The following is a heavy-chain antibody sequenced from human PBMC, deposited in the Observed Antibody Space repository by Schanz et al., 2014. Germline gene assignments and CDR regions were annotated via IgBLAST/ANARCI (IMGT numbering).Heavy chain of an antibody. Sequence: QVQLVESGGGVVQPGRSLRLSCAAYGFTLRSYAMHWVRQAPGKGLEWVAVISYDGSNKYYADSVKGRFTISRDNSKNTLYLQMNTLRAEDTAVYYCARDRGYCSGGSCLTCDYWGQGTLDTVSS. D-gene: IGHD2-15*01. CDR2: ISYDGSNK. V-gene: IGHV3-30-3*01. CDR3: ARDRGYCSGGSCLTCDY. CDR1: GFTLRSYA. J-gene: IGHJ4*02.